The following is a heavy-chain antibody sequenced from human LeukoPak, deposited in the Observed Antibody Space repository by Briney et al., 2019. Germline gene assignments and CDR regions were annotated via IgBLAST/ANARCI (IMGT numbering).Heavy chain of an antibody. CDR2: IYTSGST. D-gene: IGHD1-26*01. CDR1: GGSISSYY. Sequence: PSETLSLTCTVSGGSISSYYWSWIRQPAGKGLEWIGRIYTSGSTNYNPPLKSRVTMSVDTSKNQFSLKLSSVTAADTAVYYCARADGTGATRAAFDIWGQGTMVTVSS. CDR3: ARADGTGATRAAFDI. J-gene: IGHJ3*02. V-gene: IGHV4-4*07.